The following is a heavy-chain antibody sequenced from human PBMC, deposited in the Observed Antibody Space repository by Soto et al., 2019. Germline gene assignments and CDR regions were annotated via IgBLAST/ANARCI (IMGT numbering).Heavy chain of an antibody. V-gene: IGHV3-11*06. Sequence: GGSLRLSCAASGFTFSDYYMSWIRQAPGKGLEWVSSISSSSSYIYYADSVKGRFTISRDNAKNSLYLQMNSLRAEDTAVYYCARTTTVTTDWFDPWGQGTLVTVSS. CDR2: ISSSSSYI. D-gene: IGHD4-17*01. CDR1: GFTFSDYY. CDR3: ARTTTVTTDWFDP. J-gene: IGHJ5*02.